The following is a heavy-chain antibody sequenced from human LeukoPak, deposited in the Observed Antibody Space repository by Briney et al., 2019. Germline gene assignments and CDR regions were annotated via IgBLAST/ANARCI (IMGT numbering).Heavy chain of an antibody. V-gene: IGHV4-59*08. CDR3: TTIHDRDSSGWYRFDY. CDR1: GDSMTTYY. D-gene: IGHD6-19*01. J-gene: IGHJ4*02. CDR2: IHYNGQT. Sequence: PSETLSLTCIVSGDSMTTYYRNWIRQPPGRGLEWIGYIHYNGQTDFNPSLKSRVTISLDTSKNEFSLQLKSVTAADTALYYCTTIHDRDSSGWYRFDYWGQGALVTVSS.